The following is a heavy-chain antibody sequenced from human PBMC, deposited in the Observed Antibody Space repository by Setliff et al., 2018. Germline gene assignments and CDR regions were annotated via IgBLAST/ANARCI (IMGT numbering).Heavy chain of an antibody. V-gene: IGHV1-69*13. CDR1: GGTFSSYA. D-gene: IGHD3-22*01. CDR3: AARGPMDYDSSGYYYFDY. Sequence: ASVKVSCKASGGTFSSYAISWVRQAPGQGLEWMGGIIPIFGTANYAQKFQGRVKITADESTSTAYMELSSLRSEDTAVYYCAARGPMDYDSSGYYYFDYWGQGTLVTVS. J-gene: IGHJ4*02. CDR2: IIPIFGTA.